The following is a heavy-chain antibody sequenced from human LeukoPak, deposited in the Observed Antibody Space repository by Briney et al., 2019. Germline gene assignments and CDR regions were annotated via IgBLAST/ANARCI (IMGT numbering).Heavy chain of an antibody. CDR2: IISDGSSA. D-gene: IGHD3-22*01. CDR3: ARDSGDYYDSSGYYLI. Sequence: GGSLRLSCVTSGFTFSSYWMHWVRQAPGKGLVWVSRIISDGSSATYADFVKGRFTISRDNSKNTLYMQMNSLRAEDTAVYYCARDSGDYYDSSGYYLIWGQGTLVTVSS. CDR1: GFTFSSYW. J-gene: IGHJ4*02. V-gene: IGHV3-74*03.